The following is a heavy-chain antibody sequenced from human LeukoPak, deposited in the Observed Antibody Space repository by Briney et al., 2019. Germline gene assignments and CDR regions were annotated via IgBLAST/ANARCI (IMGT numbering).Heavy chain of an antibody. J-gene: IGHJ4*02. Sequence: SETLSLTCTVSGGSISSSSYYWGWIRQPPGKGLEWIGSIYYSGSTYYNPSLKSRVTISVDTSKNQFSLKLSSVTAADTAVYYSARRRSLSYSSSSGFDYWGQGTLVTVSS. CDR2: IYYSGST. D-gene: IGHD6-6*01. CDR3: ARRRSLSYSSSSGFDY. CDR1: GGSISSSSYY. V-gene: IGHV4-39*01.